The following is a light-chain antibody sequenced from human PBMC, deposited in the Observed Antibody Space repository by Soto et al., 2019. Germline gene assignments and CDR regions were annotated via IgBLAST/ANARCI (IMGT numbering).Light chain of an antibody. Sequence: QSPLTQPASVYGGPGQSITSSCSRTSSDVGGYNYVSWYQQHPGKPPKLMLYEVSNRPSGVSNRFSGSKSGSTASLTISGLQAEDEADYYCSSYTSSSTVVFGGGTQLTVL. CDR1: SSDVGGYNY. CDR2: EVS. CDR3: SSYTSSSTVV. V-gene: IGLV2-14*01. J-gene: IGLJ2*01.